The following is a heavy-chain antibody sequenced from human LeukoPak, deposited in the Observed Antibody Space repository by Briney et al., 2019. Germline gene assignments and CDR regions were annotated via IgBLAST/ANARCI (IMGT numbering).Heavy chain of an antibody. V-gene: IGHV1-18*01. CDR3: ATDASGWYGGFDY. D-gene: IGHD6-19*01. Sequence: ASVKVSCKASGYTFTSYGISWVRQAPGQGLEWMGWISAYNGNTNYAQKFQGRVTMTEDTSTDTAYMELSSLRSVDTAVYYCATDASGWYGGFDYWGQGTLVTVSS. CDR2: ISAYNGNT. J-gene: IGHJ4*02. CDR1: GYTFTSYG.